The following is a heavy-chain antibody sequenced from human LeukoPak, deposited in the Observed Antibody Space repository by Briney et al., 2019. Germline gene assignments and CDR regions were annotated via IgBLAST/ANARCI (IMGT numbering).Heavy chain of an antibody. D-gene: IGHD3/OR15-3a*01. CDR3: ARARGNNYGFFDY. Sequence: QPGGSLRLSCAASGFTFSSYGMHWVRQAPGKGLVWVSRINSDGSRTYYADSVKGRFTISIDNAKNTLYLQMNSLRAEDTAVYYCARARGNNYGFFDYWGQGILVTVSS. V-gene: IGHV3-74*01. CDR1: GFTFSSYG. J-gene: IGHJ4*02. CDR2: INSDGSRT.